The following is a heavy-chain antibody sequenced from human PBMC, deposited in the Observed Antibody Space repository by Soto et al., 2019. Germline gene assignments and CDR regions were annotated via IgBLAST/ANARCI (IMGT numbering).Heavy chain of an antibody. J-gene: IGHJ5*02. Sequence: ASVKVSCKASGYTFTNYGISWVRQAPGQGLEWMGWVSAYNGNTKYAQKLQGRVTITRDTSASTAYMELSSLRSEDTAVYYCARGRWLQFGRLDPWGQGTLVTVSS. CDR1: GYTFTNYG. D-gene: IGHD5-12*01. CDR2: VSAYNGNT. CDR3: ARGRWLQFGRLDP. V-gene: IGHV1-18*01.